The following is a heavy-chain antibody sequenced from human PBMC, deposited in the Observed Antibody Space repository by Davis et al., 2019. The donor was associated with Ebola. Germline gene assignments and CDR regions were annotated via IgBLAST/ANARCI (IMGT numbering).Heavy chain of an antibody. V-gene: IGHV3-33*06. Sequence: GESLKISCAASGFTFSSYGMHWVRQAPGKGLEWVAVIWYDGSNKYYADSVKGRFTISRDNSRNTLSLQMNSLRAEDTAVYFCAKGYSSSQYYFDYWGQGTLVTVSS. CDR2: IWYDGSNK. J-gene: IGHJ4*02. CDR3: AKGYSSSQYYFDY. CDR1: GFTFSSYG. D-gene: IGHD6-13*01.